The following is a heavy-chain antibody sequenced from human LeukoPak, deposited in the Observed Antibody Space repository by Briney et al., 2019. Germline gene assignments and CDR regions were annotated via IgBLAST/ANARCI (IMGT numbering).Heavy chain of an antibody. CDR3: ARGGVEGAYGDYDY. V-gene: IGHV5-51*01. D-gene: IGHD4-17*01. CDR1: GYGFTSYW. J-gene: IGHJ4*02. CDR2: IYPGDSDT. Sequence: GASLKISCKGSGYGFTSYWIGGVRRMPGKGLEWMGIIYPGDSDTSYSPSFQGQVTISADKSISTAYLQWSSLKASDTAMYYCARGGVEGAYGDYDYWGQGTLVTVSS.